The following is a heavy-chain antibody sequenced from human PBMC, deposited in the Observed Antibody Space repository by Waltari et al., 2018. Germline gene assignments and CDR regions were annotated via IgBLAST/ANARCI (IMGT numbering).Heavy chain of an antibody. CDR2: IIPIYGTP. D-gene: IGHD1-26*01. V-gene: IGHV1-69*13. CDR1: GGSFGTYA. J-gene: IGHJ3*01. Sequence: QVRLVQSGAEVGKPGSSVRVSCEASGGSFGTYAITWVRRAPGQGLEWMAGIIPIYGTPNYAQKFQGRVTIAADASTRTAYMDLSSLRSDDTAVYYCAKRIVGGPFDVWGQGTVVTVSS. CDR3: AKRIVGGPFDV.